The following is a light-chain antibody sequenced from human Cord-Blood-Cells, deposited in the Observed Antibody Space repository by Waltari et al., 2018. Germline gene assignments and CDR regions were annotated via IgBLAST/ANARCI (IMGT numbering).Light chain of an antibody. J-gene: IGKJ3*01. V-gene: IGKV4-1*01. Sequence: DIVMTQSPDSLAVSLGERATLNCKSSQSVLYSSNIKNYLAWYQQKPGQPPKLLIYWASTRESGVPDRFSGSGSGTDFTLTISSLQAEDVAVYYCQQYYSTPFTFGPGTKVDIK. CDR3: QQYYSTPFT. CDR2: WAS. CDR1: QSVLYSSNIKNY.